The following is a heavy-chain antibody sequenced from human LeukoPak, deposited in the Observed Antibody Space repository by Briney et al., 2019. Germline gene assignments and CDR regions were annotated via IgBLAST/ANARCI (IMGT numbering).Heavy chain of an antibody. V-gene: IGHV4-59*01. Sequence: PSETLSLTCNVSGASINSYRWNWIRQPPGKGLEWIGYISSDGKTTYIPSLQSQLTLSVATSKTQFSLNLNSVTVANTASNYCPKGYYEPFDCWGQGTLVTVTS. CDR2: ISSDGKT. D-gene: IGHD3-22*01. CDR1: GASINSYR. CDR3: PKGYYEPFDC. J-gene: IGHJ4*02.